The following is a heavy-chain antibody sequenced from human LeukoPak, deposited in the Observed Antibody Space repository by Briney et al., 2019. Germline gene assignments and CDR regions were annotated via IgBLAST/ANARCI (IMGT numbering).Heavy chain of an antibody. J-gene: IGHJ5*02. D-gene: IGHD6-13*01. CDR2: IYHSGST. CDR1: GGSISSGGYS. Sequence: SETLSLTCAVSGGSISSGGYSWSWIRQPPGKGLEWIGYIYHSGSTYYNPSLKSRVTISVDRSKNQFSLNLSSVTAADMAVYYCARAEAAAGWFDPWGQGTLVTVSS. CDR3: ARAEAAAGWFDP. V-gene: IGHV4-30-2*01.